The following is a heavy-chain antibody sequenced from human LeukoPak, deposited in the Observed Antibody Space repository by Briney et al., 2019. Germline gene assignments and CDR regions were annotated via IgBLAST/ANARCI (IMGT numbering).Heavy chain of an antibody. CDR2: ISYDGSNK. CDR3: AKEHYDFWSGYSPFDY. D-gene: IGHD3-3*01. V-gene: IGHV3-30*18. J-gene: IGHJ4*02. Sequence: PGRSLRLSCAASGFTFSSYGMHWVRQAPGKGLEWVAVISYDGSNKYYADSVKGRFTISRDNSKNTLYLQMNSLRAEDTAVYYCAKEHYDFWSGYSPFDYWGQGTLVTVSS. CDR1: GFTFSSYG.